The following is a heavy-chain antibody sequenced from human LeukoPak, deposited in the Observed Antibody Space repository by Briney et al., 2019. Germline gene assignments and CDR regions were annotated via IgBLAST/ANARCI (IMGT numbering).Heavy chain of an antibody. D-gene: IGHD6-13*01. CDR1: GGSISSSSYY. CDR2: IYYSGST. V-gene: IGHV4-39*01. CDR3: ARQDRDSSTFYYYYYMDV. Sequence: SETLSLTCTVSGGSISSSSYYWGWIRQPPGKGLEWIGSIYYSGSTYYNPSLKSRVTISVGTSKNQFSLKLSSVTAADTAVYYCARQDRDSSTFYYYYYMDVWGKGTTVTVSS. J-gene: IGHJ6*03.